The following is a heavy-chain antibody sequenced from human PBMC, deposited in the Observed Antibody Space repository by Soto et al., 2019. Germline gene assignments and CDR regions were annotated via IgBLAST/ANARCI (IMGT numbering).Heavy chain of an antibody. CDR2: ISSTGTYI. Sequence: EVQLVESGGGLVKPGGSLRLSCAASGITFSSYSMNWVRQAPGKGLEWVSSISSTGTYIDYADSVKGRFTISRDNAKNSLFLQMDSLRAEDAALYYCGRETNPYSSSSHAFDIWGQGTMVTVTS. J-gene: IGHJ3*02. CDR3: GRETNPYSSSSHAFDI. V-gene: IGHV3-21*01. D-gene: IGHD6-6*01. CDR1: GITFSSYS.